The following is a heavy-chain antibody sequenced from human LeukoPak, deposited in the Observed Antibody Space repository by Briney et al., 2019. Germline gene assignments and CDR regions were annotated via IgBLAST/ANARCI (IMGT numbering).Heavy chain of an antibody. D-gene: IGHD3-3*01. CDR3: ARDYGTIFGVVTNFDI. CDR2: INPNSGGT. J-gene: IGHJ3*02. V-gene: IGHV1-2*02. Sequence: GASVKVSCKASGYTFTGYYMHWVRQAPGQGLEWMGWINPNSGGTNYAQKFQGRVTMTRDTSISTAYMELSRLRSDDTAVYYCARDYGTIFGVVTNFDIWGQGTMVTVSS. CDR1: GYTFTGYY.